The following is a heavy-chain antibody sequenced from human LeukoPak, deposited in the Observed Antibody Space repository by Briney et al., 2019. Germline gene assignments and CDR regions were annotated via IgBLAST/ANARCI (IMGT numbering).Heavy chain of an antibody. J-gene: IGHJ4*02. CDR2: INHSGST. CDR3: ARGPPTYYYDSSGYYCVDY. Sequence: SETLSLTCAVYGGSFSGYYWSWIRQPPGKGLEWIGEINHSGSTNYNPSLKSRVTISVDTSKNQSSLKLSSVTAADTAVYYCARGPPTYYYDSSGYYCVDYWGQGTLVTVSS. CDR1: GGSFSGYY. D-gene: IGHD3-22*01. V-gene: IGHV4-34*01.